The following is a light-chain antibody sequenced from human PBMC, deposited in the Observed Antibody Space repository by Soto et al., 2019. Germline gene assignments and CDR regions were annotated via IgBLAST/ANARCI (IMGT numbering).Light chain of an antibody. CDR3: QQRRV. J-gene: IGKJ3*01. Sequence: EIVLTQSPATLSLSPGERATLSCRASQSVGSYLAWYQQKPGQAPRLLIYDASNRATGIPARFSGSGSGTDFTLTISSLEPEDFAVYYCQQRRVFGPGTKVDIK. CDR2: DAS. V-gene: IGKV3-11*01. CDR1: QSVGSY.